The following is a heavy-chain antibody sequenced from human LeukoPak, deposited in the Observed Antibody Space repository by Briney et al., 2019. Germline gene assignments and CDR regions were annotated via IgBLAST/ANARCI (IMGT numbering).Heavy chain of an antibody. Sequence: PSETLSLTCTVSGGSINNYYWGWIRQPPGKALEWIGYIFSSGSATYNPSLKSRLTISVDTSKNQFSLKLSSVTAADTAVYFCARWPMTNLAFDVWGQGTMVTVSS. J-gene: IGHJ3*01. CDR1: GGSINNYY. V-gene: IGHV4-59*01. CDR2: IFSSGSA. CDR3: ARWPMTNLAFDV. D-gene: IGHD3-22*01.